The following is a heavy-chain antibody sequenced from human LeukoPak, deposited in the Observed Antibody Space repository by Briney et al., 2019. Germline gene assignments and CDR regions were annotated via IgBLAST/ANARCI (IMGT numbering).Heavy chain of an antibody. CDR3: ARVGGIAARRNYFDY. V-gene: IGHV1-46*01. Sequence: ASVKVSCKASGYTLTSYYMHWVRQAPGQGLEWMGIINPSGGSTSYAQKFQGRVTMTRDTSTSTVYMELSSLRSEDTAVYYCARVGGIAARRNYFDYWGQGTLVTVSS. D-gene: IGHD6-6*01. CDR2: INPSGGST. CDR1: GYTLTSYY. J-gene: IGHJ4*02.